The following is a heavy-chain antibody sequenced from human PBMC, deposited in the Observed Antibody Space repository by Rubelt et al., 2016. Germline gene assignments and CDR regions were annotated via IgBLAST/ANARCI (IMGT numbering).Heavy chain of an antibody. D-gene: IGHD6-13*01. CDR2: INHSGST. CDR1: GGSFSGYY. CDR3: ARAGTYGNWFDP. Sequence: QVQLQQWGAGLLKPSETLSLTCAVYGGSFSGYYWSWIRQPPGKGLEWIGEINHSGSTNYNPSRKRRVTIAGDTAKNQFYLKLSSVTAADTAVYYCARAGTYGNWFDPWGQGTLVTVSS. V-gene: IGHV4-34*01. J-gene: IGHJ5*02.